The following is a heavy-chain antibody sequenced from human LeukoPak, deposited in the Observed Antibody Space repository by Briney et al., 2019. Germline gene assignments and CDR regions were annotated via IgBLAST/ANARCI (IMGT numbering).Heavy chain of an antibody. D-gene: IGHD2-15*01. Sequence: ASVKVSCKASGYTFTSYGISWVRQAPGQGLEWMGWISAYNGNTNYAQKLQGRVTMTTDTSTSTAYMELRSLRSDDTAVYYCAIGGRGYCSGGSCYSKFDYWGQGTLVTVSS. CDR1: GYTFTSYG. CDR3: AIGGRGYCSGGSCYSKFDY. CDR2: ISAYNGNT. V-gene: IGHV1-18*01. J-gene: IGHJ4*02.